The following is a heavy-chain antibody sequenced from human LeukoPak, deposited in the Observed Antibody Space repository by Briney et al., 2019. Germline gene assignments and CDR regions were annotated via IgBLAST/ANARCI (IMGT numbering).Heavy chain of an antibody. D-gene: IGHD2-15*01. CDR3: APYCSGVSCYLSDY. CDR1: RFTFSNYA. V-gene: IGHV3-64*02. Sequence: GGSLRLSCAASRFTFSNYAMQWVRQAPGKGLEYVSAVSSNGGRTYYADSVKGRFTISRDNSKNTLYLQMSSLRAEDTAMYYCAPYCSGVSCYLSDYWGQGTLVTVSS. CDR2: VSSNGGRT. J-gene: IGHJ4*02.